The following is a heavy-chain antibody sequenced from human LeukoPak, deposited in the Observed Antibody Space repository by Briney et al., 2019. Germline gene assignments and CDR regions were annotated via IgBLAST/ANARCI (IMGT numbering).Heavy chain of an antibody. D-gene: IGHD1-1*01. CDR2: IKQDGSEK. J-gene: IGHJ4*02. Sequence: GGSLRLSCTASGFTLSSYEMSWVRQAPGKGLQWVASIKQDGSEKYYVDSVKGRFTISRDNAKNSLYLQMNSLRVEDTAVYYCARWKLGWYWGQGTLVTVSS. CDR1: GFTLSSYE. V-gene: IGHV3-7*01. CDR3: ARWKLGWY.